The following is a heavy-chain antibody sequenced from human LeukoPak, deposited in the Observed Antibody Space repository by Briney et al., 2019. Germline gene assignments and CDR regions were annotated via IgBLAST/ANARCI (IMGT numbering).Heavy chain of an antibody. D-gene: IGHD3-10*01. CDR3: ARDRSSGSLDY. J-gene: IGHJ4*02. CDR2: IYHSGST. Sequence: SETLSLTCTVSRGSISSYYWGWIRQPPGKGLEWIGSIYHSGSTYYNPSLKSRVTISVDTSKNQFSLKLSSVTAAGTAVYYCARDRSSGSLDYWGQGTLVTVSS. V-gene: IGHV4-38-2*02. CDR1: RGSISSYY.